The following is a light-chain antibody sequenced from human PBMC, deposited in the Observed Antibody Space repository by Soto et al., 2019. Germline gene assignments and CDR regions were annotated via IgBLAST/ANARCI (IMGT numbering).Light chain of an antibody. J-gene: IGKJ5*01. V-gene: IGKV1D-12*01. CDR2: AAS. CDR3: QQADTFPIT. Sequence: DIQMTQSPSSVSASVVERVTISFQASQGISRSLAWYQQRPGKAPKFLIYAASSLQSGVPSRFSGSGFGTDFTLTISSLQPEDSAIYYCQQADTFPITFGQGTRLEIK. CDR1: QGISRS.